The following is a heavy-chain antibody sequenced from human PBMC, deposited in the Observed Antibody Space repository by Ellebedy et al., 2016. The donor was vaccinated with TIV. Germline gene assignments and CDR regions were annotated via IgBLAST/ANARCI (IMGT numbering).Heavy chain of an antibody. CDR1: GLTFSNNA. Sequence: PGGSLRLSCAASGLTFSNNAMSWVRQAPGWGLEWVSAISDSGSTTYYADSVKGRFTISRDNSKNTLYLRMDSLRVEDTAIYYCADDPWGVGPAFDIWGQGTMVTVSS. CDR3: ADDPWGVGPAFDI. CDR2: ISDSGSTT. D-gene: IGHD1-26*01. V-gene: IGHV3-23*01. J-gene: IGHJ3*02.